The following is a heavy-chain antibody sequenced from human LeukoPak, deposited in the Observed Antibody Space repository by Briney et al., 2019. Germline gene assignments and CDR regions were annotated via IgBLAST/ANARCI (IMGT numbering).Heavy chain of an antibody. CDR3: ARVASTRKASKMGYYYYYGMDV. J-gene: IGHJ6*02. D-gene: IGHD1-14*01. Sequence: SVKVSCKASGGTFSSYAISWVRQAPGQGLEWMGGIIPIFGTANYAQKFQGRVTITADESTSTAYMELSSLRSEDTAVYYCARVASTRKASKMGYYYYYGMDVWGQGTTVTVSS. CDR2: IIPIFGTA. CDR1: GGTFSSYA. V-gene: IGHV1-69*13.